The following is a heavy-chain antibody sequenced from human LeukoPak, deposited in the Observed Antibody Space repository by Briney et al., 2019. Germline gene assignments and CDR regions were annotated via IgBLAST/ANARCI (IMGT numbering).Heavy chain of an antibody. V-gene: IGHV3-23*01. CDR2: ISGSGGST. J-gene: IGHJ4*02. D-gene: IGHD3-10*01. Sequence: SGGSLRLSCAASGFTFSSYAMSWVRQAPGKGLEWVSAISGSGGSTYYADSVKGRFTISRDNSKNTLYLQMNSLRAEDTAVYYCARPVYYGSGSWAYWGQGTLVTVSS. CDR1: GFTFSSYA. CDR3: ARPVYYGSGSWAY.